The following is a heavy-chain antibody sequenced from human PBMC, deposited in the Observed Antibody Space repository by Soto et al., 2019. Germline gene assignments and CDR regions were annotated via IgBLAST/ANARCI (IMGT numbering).Heavy chain of an antibody. D-gene: IGHD6-19*01. V-gene: IGHV1-69*08. CDR3: ARDTAVQWLTP. CDR1: GGTFSSYT. Sequence: QVQLVQSGAEVKKPGSSVKVSCKASGGTFSSYTISWVRQAPGQGLEWMGRIIPILGIANYAPKFQGRVTITADKSTSTAYMELSSLRSEDTAVYYCARDTAVQWLTPWGQGPLVTVSS. J-gene: IGHJ5*02. CDR2: IIPILGIA.